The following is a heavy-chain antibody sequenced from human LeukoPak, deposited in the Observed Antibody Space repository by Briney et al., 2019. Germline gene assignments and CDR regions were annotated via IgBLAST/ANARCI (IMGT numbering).Heavy chain of an antibody. CDR3: ARAPRPFRYDYCSGGSCYEIEYFQH. CDR1: GYTFDTYV. J-gene: IGHJ1*01. D-gene: IGHD2-15*01. Sequence: ASVTVSCKGSGYTFDTYVLRWVRQAPGQGLEWMGWISGYNGNTNYRLKFQGRVTMTIDTSTRTAYMELRSLRSDDTAVYYCARAPRPFRYDYCSGGSCYEIEYFQHWGQGTLVTVSS. V-gene: IGHV1-18*01. CDR2: ISGYNGNT.